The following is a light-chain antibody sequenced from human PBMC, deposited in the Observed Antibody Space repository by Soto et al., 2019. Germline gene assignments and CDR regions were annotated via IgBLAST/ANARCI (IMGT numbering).Light chain of an antibody. V-gene: IGLV2-14*03. Sequence: QSVLTQPASVSGSPGQSITISCTGTSSDIGGYNFVSWYQQHPGKAPKLMIYDVTNRPPGLSDRFSGSKSGNTASLTISGLQAEDEADYYCRSYTTSSTLGFGGGTKLTVL. CDR2: DVT. CDR3: RSYTTSSTLG. J-gene: IGLJ3*02. CDR1: SSDIGGYNF.